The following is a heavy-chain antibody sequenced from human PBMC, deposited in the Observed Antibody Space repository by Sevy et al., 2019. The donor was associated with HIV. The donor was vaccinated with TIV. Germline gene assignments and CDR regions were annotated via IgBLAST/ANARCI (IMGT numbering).Heavy chain of an antibody. V-gene: IGHV3-33*01. CDR2: IWYDGSNK. Sequence: GGSLRLSCAASGFTFNNYGMHWVRQAPGKGLEWVAVIWYDGSNKYYADFVKGRFTISRDNSKNMPYLQMNSLRSEDTTLYYCARAAVGVNFDWLPFIWGHGTLVTVSS. CDR3: ARAAVGVNFDWLPFI. D-gene: IGHD3-9*01. CDR1: GFTFNNYG. J-gene: IGHJ4*01.